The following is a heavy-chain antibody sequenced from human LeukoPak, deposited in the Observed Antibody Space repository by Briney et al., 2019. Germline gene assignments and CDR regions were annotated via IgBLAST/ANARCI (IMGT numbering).Heavy chain of an antibody. Sequence: GGSLRLSCGASGMTFRDSYMGWIRQAPGKGLEWVSYMSQRGGTIYYADSVKGRFTISRDNTKNSLYLQMNSLRAEDTAVYYCAELGITMIGGVWGKGTTVTISS. CDR2: MSQRGGTI. D-gene: IGHD3-10*02. CDR3: AELGITMIGGV. J-gene: IGHJ6*04. CDR1: GMTFRDSY. V-gene: IGHV3-11*04.